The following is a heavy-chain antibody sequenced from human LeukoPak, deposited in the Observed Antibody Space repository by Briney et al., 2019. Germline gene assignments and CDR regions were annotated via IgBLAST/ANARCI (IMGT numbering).Heavy chain of an antibody. V-gene: IGHV4-59*01. CDR1: GGSISSYY. CDR2: IYYSGST. Sequence: SSETLSLTCTVSGGSISSYYWSWIRQPPGKGLEWIGYIYYSGSTNYNPSLKSRVTISVDTSKNQFSLKLSSVTAADTAVYYCAKGMTLGFLEWPDEYLWGGYFDYWGQGTLVTVSS. CDR3: AKGMTLGFLEWPDEYLWGGYFDY. J-gene: IGHJ4*02. D-gene: IGHD3-3*01.